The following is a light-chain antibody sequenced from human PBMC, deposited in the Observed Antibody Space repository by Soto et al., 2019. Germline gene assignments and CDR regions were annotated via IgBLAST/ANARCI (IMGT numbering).Light chain of an antibody. CDR2: DAS. V-gene: IGKV1-5*01. J-gene: IGKJ2*01. CDR1: QSISRW. CDR3: QQYDHYST. Sequence: DIQMTQSPSTLSASVGDRVTITCRASQSISRWVAWYQQKPGKAPKLLIYDASSLESGVPSRFSGSGFGTDFTLTISSLQPDDFATYFCQQYDHYSTFGQGTKLEIK.